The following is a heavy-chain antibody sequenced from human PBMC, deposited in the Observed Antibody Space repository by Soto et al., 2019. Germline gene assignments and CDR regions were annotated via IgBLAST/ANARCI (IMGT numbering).Heavy chain of an antibody. D-gene: IGHD3-3*01. J-gene: IGHJ6*02. CDR3: ARDRITIFGVVTAPPYYGMDV. V-gene: IGHV1-69*13. Sequence: SVKVSCKASGGTFSSYAISWVRQAPGQGLEWMGGIIPIFGTANYAQKFQGRVTITADESTSTAYMELSNLRSEDTAVYYCARDRITIFGVVTAPPYYGMDVWGQGTTVTVSS. CDR1: GGTFSSYA. CDR2: IIPIFGTA.